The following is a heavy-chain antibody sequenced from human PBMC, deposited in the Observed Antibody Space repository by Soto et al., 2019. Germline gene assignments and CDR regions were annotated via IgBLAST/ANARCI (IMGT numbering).Heavy chain of an antibody. V-gene: IGHV1-8*01. CDR3: AGRKRTYGDYEYYYYYYGMDV. CDR1: GYTFTSYD. J-gene: IGHJ6*02. D-gene: IGHD4-17*01. CDR2: MNPNSGNT. Sequence: QVQLVQSGAEVKKPGASVKVSCKASGYTFTSYDINWVRQATGQGLEWMGWMNPNSGNTGYAQKFQGRVTMTRNTSISTAYMELSSLRSEDTAVYYCAGRKRTYGDYEYYYYYYGMDVWGQGTTVTVSS.